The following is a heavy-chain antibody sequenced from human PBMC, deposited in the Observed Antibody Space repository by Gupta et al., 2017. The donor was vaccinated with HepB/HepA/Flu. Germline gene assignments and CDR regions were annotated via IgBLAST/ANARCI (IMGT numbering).Heavy chain of an antibody. D-gene: IGHD6-6*01. Sequence: EVQLVESGGGLVKPGGSLRLSCAASGFTFSSYSMNWVRQAPGKGLEWVSSISSSSSYIYYADSVKGRFTISRDNAKNSLYLQMNSLRAEDTAVYYCARVMNGVYSDAFDIWGQGTMVTVSS. CDR2: ISSSSSYI. V-gene: IGHV3-21*01. CDR3: ARVMNGVYSDAFDI. J-gene: IGHJ3*02. CDR1: GFTFSSYS.